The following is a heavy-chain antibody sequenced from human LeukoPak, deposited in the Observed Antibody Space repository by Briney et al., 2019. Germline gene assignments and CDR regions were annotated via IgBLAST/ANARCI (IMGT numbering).Heavy chain of an antibody. J-gene: IGHJ4*02. D-gene: IGHD3-10*01. CDR3: ARDHEVRGGPFDY. Sequence: SETLSLTCAVYGGSFSSYYWGWIRQPPGKGLEWIGSIYYSGSTYYNPSLKSRVTISVDTSKNQFSLKLSSVTAADTAVYYCARDHEVRGGPFDYWGQGTLVTVSS. V-gene: IGHV4-39*07. CDR1: GGSFSSYY. CDR2: IYYSGST.